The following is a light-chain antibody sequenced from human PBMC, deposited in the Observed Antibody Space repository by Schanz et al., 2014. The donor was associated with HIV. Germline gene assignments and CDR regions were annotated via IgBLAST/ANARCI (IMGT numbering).Light chain of an antibody. Sequence: QSALTQPRSVSGSPGQSVTISCTGTSSDVGHYNYISWYQQHPDRAPRLMIYDVTKRPSGVPNRFSGSKSGNTASLTISGLQAEDEADYYCQSYDSRLSGSVFGGGTKVTVL. V-gene: IGLV2-11*01. CDR2: DVT. J-gene: IGLJ2*01. CDR3: QSYDSRLSGSV. CDR1: SSDVGHYNY.